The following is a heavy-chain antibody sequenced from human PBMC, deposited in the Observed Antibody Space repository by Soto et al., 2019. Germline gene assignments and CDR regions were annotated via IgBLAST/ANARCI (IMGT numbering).Heavy chain of an antibody. CDR2: IRATADSP. J-gene: IGHJ5*02. D-gene: IGHD3-22*01. CDR3: AKTPHIGYDYSWFAH. V-gene: IGHV3-23*01. CDR1: GFTFTSYA. Sequence: EVQLLESGGGLVQPGGSLRLSCAASGFTFTSYAMTWVRQAPGKGLEWVSGIRATADSPYYADSVKGRFTISKDNSNNILYLQMNNLRAEDTAVYYCAKTPHIGYDYSWFAHWGQGTLVTVSS.